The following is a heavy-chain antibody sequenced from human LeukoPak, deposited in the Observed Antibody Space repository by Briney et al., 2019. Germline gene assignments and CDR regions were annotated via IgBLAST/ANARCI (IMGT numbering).Heavy chain of an antibody. CDR1: GGSISSYY. V-gene: IGHV4-59*01. CDR2: IYYSGST. J-gene: IGHJ6*02. D-gene: IGHD3-3*01. Sequence: SETLSLTCTVSGGSISSYYWSWIRQPPGKGLEWIGYIYYSGSTNHNPSLKSRVTISVDTSKNQFSLKLSSVTAADTAVYYCASGYDFWSGPYYYYGMDVWGQGTTVTVSS. CDR3: ASGYDFWSGPYYYYGMDV.